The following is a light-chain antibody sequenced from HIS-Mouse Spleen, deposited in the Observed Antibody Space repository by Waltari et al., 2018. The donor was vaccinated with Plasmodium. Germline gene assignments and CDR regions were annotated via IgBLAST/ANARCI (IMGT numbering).Light chain of an antibody. J-gene: IGLJ3*02. Sequence: QSALTQPASVSGSPGPPTTISCTGTSSVVGSYNLVSWYQQHPGKAPKLMIYEGSKRPSGVSNRFSGSKSGNTASLTISGLQAEDEADYYCCSYAGSSTNWVFGGGTKLTVL. CDR1: SSVVGSYNL. V-gene: IGLV2-23*01. CDR2: EGS. CDR3: CSYAGSSTNWV.